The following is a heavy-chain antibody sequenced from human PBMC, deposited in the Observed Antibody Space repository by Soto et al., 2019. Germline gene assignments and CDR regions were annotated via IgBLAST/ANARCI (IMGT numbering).Heavy chain of an antibody. CDR1: GGSISSYY. D-gene: IGHD6-19*01. V-gene: IGHV4-59*01. Sequence: PSETLSLTCTVSGGSISSYYWSWIRQPPGKGLEWIGYIYYSGSTNYNPSLKSRVTISVDTSKNQFSLKLSSVTAADTAVYYCARTPGYSSGWYEGYYYYGMDVWGQGTTVPVSS. CDR2: IYYSGST. CDR3: ARTPGYSSGWYEGYYYYGMDV. J-gene: IGHJ6*02.